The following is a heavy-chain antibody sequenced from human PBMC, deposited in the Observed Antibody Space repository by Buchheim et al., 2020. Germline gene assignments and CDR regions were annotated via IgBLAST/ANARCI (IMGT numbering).Heavy chain of an antibody. CDR2: IYWNDDK. CDR3: AHRLVGSGMDV. V-gene: IGHV2-5*01. CDR1: GFSLSTSGVG. J-gene: IGHJ6*02. D-gene: IGHD3-10*01. Sequence: QITLKESGPTLVKPTQTLTLTCTFSGFSLSTSGVGVGWIRQPPGKALECLASIYWNDDKRYNPSLNNRLTITQDASNDQGGLTMTNVDPVDTATYYCAHRLVGSGMDVWGQGTT.